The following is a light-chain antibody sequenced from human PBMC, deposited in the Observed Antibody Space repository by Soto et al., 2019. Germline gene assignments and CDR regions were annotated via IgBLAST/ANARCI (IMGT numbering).Light chain of an antibody. J-gene: IGLJ2*01. CDR1: SGSVSTSYY. Sequence: QAVVIQEPSFSVSPGGTVTLTCGLSSGSVSTSYYPSWYQQTPGQAPRTLIYSTNTRSSGVPDRFSGSILGNKAALTITGAQADDESDYYCVLYMGSGITVFGGGTQLTVL. CDR3: VLYMGSGITV. V-gene: IGLV8-61*01. CDR2: STN.